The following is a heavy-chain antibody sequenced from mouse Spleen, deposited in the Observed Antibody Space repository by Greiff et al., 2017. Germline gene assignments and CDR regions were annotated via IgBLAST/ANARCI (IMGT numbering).Heavy chain of an antibody. CDR3: ARGTTAPFWYFDV. Sequence: EVQLQQSGPELVKPGDSVKISCKASGYSFTGYFMNWVMQSHGKSLEWIGRINPYNGDTFYNQKFKGKATLTVDKSSSTAHMELRSLTSEDSAVYYCARGTTAPFWYFDVWGAGTTVTVSS. CDR2: INPYNGDT. J-gene: IGHJ1*01. V-gene: IGHV1-20*01. CDR1: GYSFTGYF. D-gene: IGHD1-2*01.